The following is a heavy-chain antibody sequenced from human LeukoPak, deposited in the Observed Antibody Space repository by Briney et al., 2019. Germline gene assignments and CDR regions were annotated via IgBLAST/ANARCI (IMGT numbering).Heavy chain of an antibody. Sequence: PGGSLRLSCVASGFTVSSNYMSWVRQAPGKGLQWVSVMYSGGSTYDADSVKGRFTISRDNSKNTLYLQMNSLRAEDTAVYYCARSGSGTFYGLDVWGQGTTVTVSS. D-gene: IGHD3-10*01. J-gene: IGHJ6*02. CDR1: GFTVSSNY. CDR3: ARSGSGTFYGLDV. CDR2: MYSGGST. V-gene: IGHV3-66*01.